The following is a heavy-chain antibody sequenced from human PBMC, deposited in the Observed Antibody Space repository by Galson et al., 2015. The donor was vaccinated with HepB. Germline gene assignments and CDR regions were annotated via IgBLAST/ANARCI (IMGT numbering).Heavy chain of an antibody. V-gene: IGHV4-59*01. CDR1: GGSISSYY. Sequence: SETLSLTCTVSGGSISSYYWSWIRQPPGKGLEWIGHIYYSGSTNYNPSLKSRVTISVDTSKNPFSLKLSSVTAADTAVYYCARDMTAMVTRYFDLWGRGTLVTVSS. D-gene: IGHD5-18*01. CDR2: IYYSGST. J-gene: IGHJ2*01. CDR3: ARDMTAMVTRYFDL.